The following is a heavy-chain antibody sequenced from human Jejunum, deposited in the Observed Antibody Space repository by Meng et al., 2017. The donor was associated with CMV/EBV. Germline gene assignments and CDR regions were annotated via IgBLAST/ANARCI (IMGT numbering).Heavy chain of an antibody. V-gene: IGHV3-21*01. CDR2: ISASSSYI. D-gene: IGHD5-18*01. CDR3: ARAIGYTYGRPYFDY. CDR1: FTFSSYA. Sequence: FTFSSYAKNWVHQAPGKGLEWVSSISASSSYIYYADSMKGRFTISRDNAKNSLYLQMNSLRAEDTAVYYCARAIGYTYGRPYFDYWGQGTLVTVSS. J-gene: IGHJ4*02.